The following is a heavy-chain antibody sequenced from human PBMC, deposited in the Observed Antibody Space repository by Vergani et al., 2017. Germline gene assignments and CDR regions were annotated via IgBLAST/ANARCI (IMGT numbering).Heavy chain of an antibody. V-gene: IGHV1-24*01. Sequence: QVQLVQSGAEVKKPGASVKVSCKVSGYTLTELSMHWVRQAPGKGLEWMGGFDPEDGEKIYAQKFQGRVTMTEDTSTDTAYMELSSLRSEDRAVYYCARGGTIFGVVEGDYDMDVWGQGTTVTVSS. CDR3: ARGGTIFGVVEGDYDMDV. J-gene: IGHJ6*02. CDR1: GYTLTELS. D-gene: IGHD3-3*01. CDR2: FDPEDGEK.